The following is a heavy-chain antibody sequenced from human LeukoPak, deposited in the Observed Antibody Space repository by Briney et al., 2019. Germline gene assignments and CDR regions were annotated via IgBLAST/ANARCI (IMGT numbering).Heavy chain of an antibody. V-gene: IGHV4-34*01. CDR3: ARGSPGGNYLDY. CDR2: INHSGST. D-gene: IGHD1-26*01. J-gene: IGHJ4*02. Sequence: SETLSLTCAVYGGSFSGYYWSWIRQPPGKGLEWIGEINHSGSTNYNPSLKSRVTISVDTSKNQFSLKLSSVTAADTAVYYCARGSPGGNYLDYWGQGTLVTVSS. CDR1: GGSFSGYY.